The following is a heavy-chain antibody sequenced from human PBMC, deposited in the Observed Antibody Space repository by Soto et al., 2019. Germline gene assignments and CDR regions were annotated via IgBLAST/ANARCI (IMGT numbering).Heavy chain of an antibody. V-gene: IGHV3-33*01. J-gene: IGHJ4*02. CDR1: GFTFSSYS. D-gene: IGHD5-12*01. CDR3: ARDLYSGYDGNYFDY. Sequence: GRSLRLSCAASGFTFSSYSMHWVRQSPGKGLEWVAVIWYDGSNKYYADSVKGRFTISRDNSKNTLYLQMNSLRAEDTAVYYCARDLYSGYDGNYFDYWAQGTLVTVSS. CDR2: IWYDGSNK.